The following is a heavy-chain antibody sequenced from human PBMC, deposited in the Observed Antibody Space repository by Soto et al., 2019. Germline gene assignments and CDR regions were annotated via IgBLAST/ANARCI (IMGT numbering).Heavy chain of an antibody. CDR3: ARPFQSWPGGWYFDL. CDR1: GGTFSSYS. J-gene: IGHJ2*01. D-gene: IGHD3-16*01. CDR2: IIPIFGTA. V-gene: IGHV1-69*01. Sequence: QVQLVQSGVEVKKPGSSVKVSCKASGGTFSSYSINWVRQAPGQGLEWMGGIIPIFGTANYAQKFQGRVTLTADESTSTAHMELSSLRNEDTAVYYCARPFQSWPGGWYFDLWGRGTLVTVSS.